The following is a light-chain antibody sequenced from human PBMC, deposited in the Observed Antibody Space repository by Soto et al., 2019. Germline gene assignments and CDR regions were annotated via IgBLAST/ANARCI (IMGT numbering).Light chain of an antibody. CDR2: DAS. CDR1: QDISDY. CDR3: QQYDNIPLT. Sequence: DFQMTQSPSSLSASVGDRVTITCQASQDISDYLNWYQQKPGAAPKLLIYDASNLQAGVPSRFSGSGPGTEFTFTISSLQPEDVATYYCQQYDNIPLTFGGGTKVEIK. V-gene: IGKV1-33*01. J-gene: IGKJ4*01.